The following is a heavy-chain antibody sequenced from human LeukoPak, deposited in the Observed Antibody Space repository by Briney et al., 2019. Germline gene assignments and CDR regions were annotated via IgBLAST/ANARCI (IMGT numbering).Heavy chain of an antibody. V-gene: IGHV4-39*01. D-gene: IGHD3-22*01. CDR3: ARQGSGYYWGKYYFDY. CDR2: IYYSGST. CDR1: GGSISSSSYY. J-gene: IGHJ4*02. Sequence: SETLSLTCTVSGGSISSSSYYWGWIRQPPGKGLEWIGSIYYSGSTYYNPSLKSRVTISVDTSKNQFSLKLSSVTAADTAVYDCARQGSGYYWGKYYFDYWGQGTLVTVSS.